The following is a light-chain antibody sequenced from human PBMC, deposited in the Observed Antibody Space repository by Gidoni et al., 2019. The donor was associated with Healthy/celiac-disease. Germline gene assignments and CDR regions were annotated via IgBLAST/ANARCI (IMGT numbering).Light chain of an antibody. CDR3: QQYNNWPPWT. V-gene: IGKV3-15*01. CDR2: GAS. J-gene: IGKJ1*01. CDR1: PSVSSN. Sequence: EIVMTQSPATLSVSPGERATLSCRASPSVSSNLAWYQQKPGQAPRLLIYGASTRATGIPARFSGSESGTEFTLTISSLQSEDFAVYYCQQYNNWPPWTFXQXTKVEIK.